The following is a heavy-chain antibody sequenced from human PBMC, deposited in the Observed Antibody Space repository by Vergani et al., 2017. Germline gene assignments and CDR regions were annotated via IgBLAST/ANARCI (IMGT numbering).Heavy chain of an antibody. J-gene: IGHJ6*03. CDR1: GGTFSSYA. CDR2: IIPIFGTA. D-gene: IGHD3-3*01. CDR3: ARVNDFWSGYYSGVYYYYYMDV. Sequence: QVQLVQSGAEVKKPGSSVKVSCKASGGTFSSYAISWVRQAPGQGLEWMGGIIPIFGTANYAQKFQGRVTITADESTSTAYMELSSLRSEDTAVYYWARVNDFWSGYYSGVYYYYYMDVWGKGTTVTVSS. V-gene: IGHV1-69*01.